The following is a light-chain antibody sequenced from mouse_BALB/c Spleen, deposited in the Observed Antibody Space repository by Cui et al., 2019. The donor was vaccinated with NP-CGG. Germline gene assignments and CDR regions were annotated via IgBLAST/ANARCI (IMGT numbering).Light chain of an antibody. CDR1: TGAVTTSNY. V-gene: IGLV1*01. J-gene: IGLJ1*01. CDR3: ALWYSNHWV. CDR2: GTN. Sequence: QAVMTHESAVTTSPGETVTLTCRSSTGAVTTSNYANWVQEKPDHLFTGLIGGTNNRVPGVPARFSGSLIGDKAALTITGAQTEDEAIYFCALWYSNHWVFGGGTKLTVL.